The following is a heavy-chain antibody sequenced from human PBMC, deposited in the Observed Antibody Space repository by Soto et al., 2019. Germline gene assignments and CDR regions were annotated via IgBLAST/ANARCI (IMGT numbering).Heavy chain of an antibody. CDR2: IKQDGSEK. CDR1: GFTFSSYW. CDR3: ARGSSSLGELSFFDY. D-gene: IGHD3-16*02. J-gene: IGHJ4*02. Sequence: EVQLVESGGGLVQPGGSLRLSCAASGFTFSSYWMSWVRQAPGKGLEWVANIKQDGSEKYYVDSVKGRFTISRDNAKNSLYLQMNSLRAEDTDVYYCARGSSSLGELSFFDYWGQGTLVTVSS. V-gene: IGHV3-7*01.